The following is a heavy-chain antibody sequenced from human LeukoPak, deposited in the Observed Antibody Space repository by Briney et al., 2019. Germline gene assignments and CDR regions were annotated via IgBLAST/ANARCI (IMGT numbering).Heavy chain of an antibody. J-gene: IGHJ3*02. D-gene: IGHD2-2*01. Sequence: SETLSLTCTVSGGSISSYYWSWIRQPAGKGLEWIGSIYYSGSTYYNPSLKSRVTISVDTSKNQFSLKLSSVTAADTAVYYCARLDCSSTSCYGGAFDIWGQGTMVTVSS. V-gene: IGHV4-59*05. CDR3: ARLDCSSTSCYGGAFDI. CDR1: GGSISSYY. CDR2: IYYSGST.